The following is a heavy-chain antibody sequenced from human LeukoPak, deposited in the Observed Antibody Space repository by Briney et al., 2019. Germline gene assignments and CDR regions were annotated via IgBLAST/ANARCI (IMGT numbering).Heavy chain of an antibody. J-gene: IGHJ4*02. CDR1: GGSISSSSYY. D-gene: IGHD6-19*01. CDR2: IYYSGST. Sequence: PSETLSLTCTVSGGSISSSSYYWGWIRQPPWKGLERIGSIYYSGSTYYNPSLKSRVTITVNTSKNQFSLKLTSVTAADTAVYYCARRPYSSGWYYLDYWGQRTLVTVSS. V-gene: IGHV4-39*07. CDR3: ARRPYSSGWYYLDY.